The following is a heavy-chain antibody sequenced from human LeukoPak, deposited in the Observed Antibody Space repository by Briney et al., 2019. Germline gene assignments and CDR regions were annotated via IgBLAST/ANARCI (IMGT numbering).Heavy chain of an antibody. CDR2: ISGSGGST. V-gene: IGHV3-23*01. CDR1: GFTFSSYA. J-gene: IGHJ4*01. D-gene: IGHD2-15*01. Sequence: GGSLRLSCAASGFTFSSYAMSWVRQAPGKGLEWVSAISGSGGSTYYADSVKGRFTISRDNSKNTLYLQMNSLRAEDTAVYYCAKEGGYCSGGSCFYFDYWGQEPWSPSPQ. CDR3: AKEGGYCSGGSCFYFDY.